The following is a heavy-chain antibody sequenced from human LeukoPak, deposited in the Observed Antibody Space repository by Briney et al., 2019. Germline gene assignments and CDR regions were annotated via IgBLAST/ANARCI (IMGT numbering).Heavy chain of an antibody. CDR2: IRSKANSYAT. Sequence: GGSLKLSCAASGFTFSGSAMHWVRQASGKGLEWVGRIRSKANSYATAYVASVKGRFTISRDDSKNTAYLQMNSLKTEDTAVYYCVPRYGSGSYTFDYWGQGTLVTVSS. J-gene: IGHJ4*02. CDR1: GFTFSGSA. CDR3: VPRYGSGSYTFDY. V-gene: IGHV3-73*01. D-gene: IGHD3-10*01.